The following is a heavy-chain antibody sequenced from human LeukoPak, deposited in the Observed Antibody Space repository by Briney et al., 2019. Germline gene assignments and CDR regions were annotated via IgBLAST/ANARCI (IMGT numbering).Heavy chain of an antibody. J-gene: IGHJ4*02. CDR1: GGSFSGYY. CDR2: INNSGST. V-gene: IGHV4-34*01. CDR3: ARGDYDFWSGYYPRVLDY. D-gene: IGHD3-3*01. Sequence: SETLSLTCAVYGGSFSGYYWSWIRQPPGKGLEWIGEINNSGSTNYNPSLKSRVTISVDTSKNQFSLKLSSVTAADTAVYYCARGDYDFWSGYYPRVLDYWGQGTLVTVSS.